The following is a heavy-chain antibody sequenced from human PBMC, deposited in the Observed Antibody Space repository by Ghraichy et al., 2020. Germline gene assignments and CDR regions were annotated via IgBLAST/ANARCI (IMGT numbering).Heavy chain of an antibody. D-gene: IGHD2-2*01. J-gene: IGHJ4*02. CDR1: GFTFSSYW. Sequence: GGSLRLSCAASGFTFSSYWMSWVRQAPGKGLEWVANIKQDGSEKYYVDSVKGRFTISRDNAKNSLYLQMNSLRAEDTAVYYCARDREPVPAASPDFDYWGQGTLVTVSS. CDR3: ARDREPVPAASPDFDY. V-gene: IGHV3-7*03. CDR2: IKQDGSEK.